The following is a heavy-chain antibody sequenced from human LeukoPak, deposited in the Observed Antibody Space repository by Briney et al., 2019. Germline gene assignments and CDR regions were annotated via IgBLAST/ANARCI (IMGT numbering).Heavy chain of an antibody. CDR2: IIPILGTA. CDR1: GGTFSSYA. Sequence: SVKVSCKASGGTFSSYAISWVRQAPGQGLEWMGGIIPILGTANYAQKFQGRVTITADESTSTAYMELSSLRSEDTAVYYCARQEFALGYYYGMDVWGQGTTVTVSS. J-gene: IGHJ6*02. D-gene: IGHD2-21*01. V-gene: IGHV1-69*01. CDR3: ARQEFALGYYYGMDV.